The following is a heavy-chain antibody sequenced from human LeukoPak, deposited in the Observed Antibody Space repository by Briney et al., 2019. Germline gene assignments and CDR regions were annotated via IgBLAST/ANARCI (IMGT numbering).Heavy chain of an antibody. CDR2: IWYDGSNK. CDR1: GFTFSSYG. V-gene: IGHV3-33*01. J-gene: IGHJ4*02. Sequence: GGSLRLSCAASGFTFSSYGMHWVRQAPGKGLEWVAVIWYDGSNKYYADSVKGRFTISRDNSKNTLYLQMNSLRAEDTAVYYCAVSSGYYYSRFAYWGQGILVTVSS. D-gene: IGHD3-22*01. CDR3: AVSSGYYYSRFAY.